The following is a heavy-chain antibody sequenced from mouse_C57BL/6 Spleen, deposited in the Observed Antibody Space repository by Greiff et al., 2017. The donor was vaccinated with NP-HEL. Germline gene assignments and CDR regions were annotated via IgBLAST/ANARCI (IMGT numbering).Heavy chain of an antibody. Sequence: QVQLQQPGAELVRPGTSVKVSCKASGYAFTNYLIEWVKQRPGQGLEWIGVINPGSGGTNYNEKFKGKATLTADKSSSTAYMQLSSLTSEDSAVYFCARRGVITTYYAMDYWGQGTSVTVSS. J-gene: IGHJ4*01. CDR2: INPGSGGT. CDR3: ARRGVITTYYAMDY. D-gene: IGHD1-1*01. CDR1: GYAFTNYL. V-gene: IGHV1-54*01.